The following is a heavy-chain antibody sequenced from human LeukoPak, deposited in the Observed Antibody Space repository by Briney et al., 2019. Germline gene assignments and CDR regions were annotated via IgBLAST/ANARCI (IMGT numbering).Heavy chain of an antibody. V-gene: IGHV5-51*01. CDR1: GYSFTDYR. CDR2: IYPRDSDT. Sequence: PGESLKISCKGSGYSFTDYRIGWVRPMAGKGLEWMGIIYPRDSDTRYSPSFQGQVTISADRSISTAYLQWSSLKASDTAIYYCARHIVTGTSSFYAFDLWGQGTMVTVSS. J-gene: IGHJ3*01. D-gene: IGHD1-7*01. CDR3: ARHIVTGTSSFYAFDL.